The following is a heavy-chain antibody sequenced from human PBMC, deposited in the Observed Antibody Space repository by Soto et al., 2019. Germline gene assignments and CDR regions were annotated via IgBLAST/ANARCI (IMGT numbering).Heavy chain of an antibody. CDR3: ARDELLYYFDF. V-gene: IGHV4-38-2*02. D-gene: IGHD1-7*01. Sequence: PSETLSLTCAVSGYSIRSGYYWGWIRQAPGKGLEWIGSIYRSGKTYYSPSLQSRVTISVDTSKNQFSLKLSSVTAADTAVYFCARDELLYYFDFWGRGTLVTVS. CDR1: GYSIRSGYY. J-gene: IGHJ4*02. CDR2: IYRSGKT.